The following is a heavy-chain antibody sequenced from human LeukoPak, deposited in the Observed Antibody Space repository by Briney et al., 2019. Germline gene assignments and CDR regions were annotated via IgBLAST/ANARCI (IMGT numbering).Heavy chain of an antibody. D-gene: IGHD6-13*01. Sequence: GGSLRLSCAPSGFTFDDYVMHWVRQAPGKGLEWVSLISGDGGSTYYADSVKGPFTISRDNSKNSLYLQMNSLRTEDTAVYYCAKDKTAAAGDSFDYWGQGTLVTVSS. CDR1: GFTFDDYV. CDR3: AKDKTAAAGDSFDY. CDR2: ISGDGGST. V-gene: IGHV3-43*02. J-gene: IGHJ4*02.